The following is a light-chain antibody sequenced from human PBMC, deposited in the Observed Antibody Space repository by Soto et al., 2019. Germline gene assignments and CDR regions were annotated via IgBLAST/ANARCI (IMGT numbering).Light chain of an antibody. J-gene: IGKJ5*01. V-gene: IGKV3-20*01. CDR2: GAS. CDR1: QSASSTY. Sequence: EMVMTQSPATLSLSPGERATLSCRASQSASSTYLAWCQQKPGQAPRLLIYGASTRATGIPDRFSGTGSGTDFTLTISRLEPEDFAVYYCQHFGDSPITFGQGRRLETK. CDR3: QHFGDSPIT.